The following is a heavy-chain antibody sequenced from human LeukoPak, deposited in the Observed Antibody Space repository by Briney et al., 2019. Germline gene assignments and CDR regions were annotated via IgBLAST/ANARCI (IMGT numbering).Heavy chain of an antibody. V-gene: IGHV4-59*07. J-gene: IGHJ5*02. CDR1: GRSMSGLH. CDR3: AKGDGYNPS. D-gene: IGHD5-24*01. CDR2: ISYSGNT. Sequence: PSDTLSLTCTVSGRSMSGLHWSWIRHPPGKGLEWLGYISYSGNTNYNPSLKSRVTISVETSKNQCSLSLNSRTAADTAIYYCAKGDGYNPSWGQGTLVTVSS.